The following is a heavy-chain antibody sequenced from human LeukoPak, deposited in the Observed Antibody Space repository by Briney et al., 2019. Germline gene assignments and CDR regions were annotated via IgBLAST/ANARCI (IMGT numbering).Heavy chain of an antibody. CDR3: ARHVEGNYFDY. V-gene: IGHV1-46*01. Sequence: ASVKVSCEASGYTFTSYYMHWVRQAPGQGLEWMGIINPSGGSTSYAQKFQGRVTMTRDTSTSTVYMELSSLRSEDTAVYYCARHVEGNYFDYWGQGTLVTVSS. CDR1: GYTFTSYY. J-gene: IGHJ4*02. CDR2: INPSGGST. D-gene: IGHD3-10*01.